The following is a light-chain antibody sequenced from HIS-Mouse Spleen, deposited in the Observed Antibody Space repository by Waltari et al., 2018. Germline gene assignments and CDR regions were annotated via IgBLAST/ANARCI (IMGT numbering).Light chain of an antibody. CDR3: QQYNNWPQT. J-gene: IGKJ2*01. CDR1: QSVSSN. CDR2: GVS. V-gene: IGKV3-15*01. Sequence: EIVMTQSPATLSVSPGERATLPCRASQSVSSNLAWYQQKPGQAPRLLIYGVSTRATGIPARFSGSGSGTEFTLTISSMQSEDFAVYYCQQYNNWPQTFGQGTKLEIK.